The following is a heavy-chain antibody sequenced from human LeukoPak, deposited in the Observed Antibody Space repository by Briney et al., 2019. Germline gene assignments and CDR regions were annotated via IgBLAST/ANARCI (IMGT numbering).Heavy chain of an antibody. V-gene: IGHV3-11*05. J-gene: IGHJ4*02. CDR3: ARDLRYGGNSRPVLAWDY. D-gene: IGHD4-23*01. Sequence: GGSLRLSCVASAFTFRDYYISWIRRAPGKGLEWVSYISSRSSYIDYADPVKGRFTIYRDNAKNSLHLQRKSLRADDAAVYYCARDLRYGGNSRPVLAWDYWGQGTLVTVSS. CDR1: AFTFRDYY. CDR2: ISSRSSYI.